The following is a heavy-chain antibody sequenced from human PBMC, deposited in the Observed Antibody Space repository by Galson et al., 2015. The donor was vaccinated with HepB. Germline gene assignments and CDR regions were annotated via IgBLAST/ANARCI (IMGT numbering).Heavy chain of an antibody. V-gene: IGHV1-46*01. CDR1: GGTFTSQY. J-gene: IGHJ4*02. D-gene: IGHD3/OR15-3a*01. CDR3: ARHKDWSLDY. Sequence: SVKVSCKASGGTFTSQYMQWVRQAPGQGLEWMGTIPPSGFTTNYAQKFQGRVTMTRDTSTSTVYMELSELISEDTALYYCARHKDWSLDYWGQGTLITVSS. CDR2: IPPSGFTT.